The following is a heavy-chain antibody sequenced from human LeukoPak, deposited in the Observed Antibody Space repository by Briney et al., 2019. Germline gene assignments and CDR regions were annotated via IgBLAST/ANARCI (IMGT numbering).Heavy chain of an antibody. V-gene: IGHV1-2*02. J-gene: IGHJ5*02. CDR2: INPHSGGT. D-gene: IGHD5-18*01. CDR3: ARNPTLQLWLPEARFDP. CDR1: GYTFTGYY. Sequence: ASVKVSCKASGYTFTGYYIHWVRLAPGQGLEWMGWINPHSGGTNFAQKFQARVTMTRDTSINTAYMEISRLRSDDTAVYYCARNPTLQLWLPEARFDPWGQGTLVTVSS.